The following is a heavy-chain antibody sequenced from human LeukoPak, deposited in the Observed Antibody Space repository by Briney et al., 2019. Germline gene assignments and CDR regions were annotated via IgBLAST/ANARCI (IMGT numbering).Heavy chain of an antibody. CDR1: GFTFGDFA. V-gene: IGHV3-30-3*01. CDR3: AREQWLVLNYFDS. CDR2: ISFVGSNK. J-gene: IGHJ4*02. Sequence: GGSLRLSCAASGFTFGDFAMHWVRQAPGKGLKWVALISFVGSNKYYADSVKGRFTISRDNSKNTLSLQMNSLRAEDTAVYYCAREQWLVLNYFDSWGQGTLVTVSS. D-gene: IGHD6-19*01.